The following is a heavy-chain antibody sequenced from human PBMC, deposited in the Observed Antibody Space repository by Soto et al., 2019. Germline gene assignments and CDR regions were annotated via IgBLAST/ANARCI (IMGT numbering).Heavy chain of an antibody. CDR1: GFTFSSYW. CDR2: IKQDGSEK. Sequence: GGSLRLSCAASGFTFSSYWMSWVRQAPGKGLEWVANIKQDGSEKYYVDSVKGRFTISRDNAKNSLYLQMNSLRAEDTAVYYCARVGSLVNIRGYFDLWGRGTLVTVSS. CDR3: ARVGSLVNIRGYFDL. J-gene: IGHJ2*01. V-gene: IGHV3-7*03. D-gene: IGHD3-9*01.